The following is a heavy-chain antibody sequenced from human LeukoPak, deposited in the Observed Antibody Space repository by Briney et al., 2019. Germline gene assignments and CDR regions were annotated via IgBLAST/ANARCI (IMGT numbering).Heavy chain of an antibody. V-gene: IGHV3-21*01. Sequence: PGGSLRLSCAASGFTFSSYSMNWVRQAPGKGLEWVSSISSSSGYIYYADSVKGRFTMSRDNAKNSVYLQMNSLRAEDTAVCYCTRVDLFYYYLDVWGEGTTVTVSS. CDR2: ISSSSGYI. J-gene: IGHJ6*03. CDR3: TRVDLFYYYLDV. D-gene: IGHD2-2*03. CDR1: GFTFSSYS.